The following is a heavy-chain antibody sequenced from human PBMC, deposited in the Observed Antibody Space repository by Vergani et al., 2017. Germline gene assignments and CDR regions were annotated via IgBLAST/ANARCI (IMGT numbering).Heavy chain of an antibody. J-gene: IGHJ6*03. V-gene: IGHV2-5*04. D-gene: IGHD1-7*01. CDR1: GFSLNTRGVS. CDR3: GYRKTECGTTGCFYPFYYYCYRDV. Sequence: QITLKESGPTLVKPTQTLTLTCTFSGFSLNTRGVSVAWIRQPPGKALDWLALIYWNDDQQYSPSLNNRVTITKDTSKNHVVLTMTNMDYVDTGTYYCGYRKTECGTTGCFYPFYYYCYRDVWGKGTTVTVSS. CDR2: IYWNDDQ.